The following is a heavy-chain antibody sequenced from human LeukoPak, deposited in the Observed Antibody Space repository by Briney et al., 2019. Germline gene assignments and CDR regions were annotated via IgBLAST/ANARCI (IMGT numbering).Heavy chain of an antibody. V-gene: IGHV4-59*08. J-gene: IGHJ4*02. Sequence: SETLSLTCTVSGGSISSYYWSWIRQPPGKGLEWIGYIYYSGSTNYNPSLKSRVTISVDTSKNQFSLKVSSVTAADTAVFYCARLGTTVTLYYFDYWGQGTLVTVSS. CDR3: ARLGTTVTLYYFDY. CDR1: GGSISSYY. CDR2: IYYSGST. D-gene: IGHD4-17*01.